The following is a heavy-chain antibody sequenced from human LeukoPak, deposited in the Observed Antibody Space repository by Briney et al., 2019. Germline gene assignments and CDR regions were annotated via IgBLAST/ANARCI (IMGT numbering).Heavy chain of an antibody. CDR3: AKDWKFYYVSGSFFPDN. V-gene: IGHV3-30-3*01. CDR2: ISHDGSKK. CDR1: GFAFSSYA. J-gene: IGHJ4*02. Sequence: GGSLRLSSAASGFAFSSYAVHWVRQAPGKGLECVAVISHDGSKKYYADFVKGRFTISRDNSKNTLYLHMNSLIPEDTAVYFCAKDWKFYYVSGSFFPDNWGQGTLVTVSS. D-gene: IGHD3-10*01.